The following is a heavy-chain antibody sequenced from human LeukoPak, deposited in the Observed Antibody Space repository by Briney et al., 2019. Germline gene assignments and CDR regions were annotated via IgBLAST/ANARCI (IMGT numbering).Heavy chain of an antibody. D-gene: IGHD2-2*01. V-gene: IGHV4-31*03. CDR1: VGSISSGGYY. CDR2: IYYSGST. J-gene: IGHJ6*03. CDR3: ARNAPNCSSTSCSKNYYYYYMDV. Sequence: SETLSLTCTVSVGSISSGGYYWSWIRQHPGKGLEWNGYIYYSGSTYYNPSLKSRVTISVDTSKNQFSLKLSSVTVADTAVYYCARNAPNCSSTSCSKNYYYYYMDVWGKGTTVTVSS.